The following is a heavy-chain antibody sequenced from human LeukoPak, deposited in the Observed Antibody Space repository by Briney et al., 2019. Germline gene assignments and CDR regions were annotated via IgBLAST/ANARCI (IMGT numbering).Heavy chain of an antibody. Sequence: PSETLSLTCAVYGGSFSGYYWSWIRQPPGKGLEWIGYIYYTGSTNYNPSLKSRVTISVDTSKNQFSLKLSSVTAADTAVYYCARHRTGDRSFDYWGQGTLVTVSS. CDR3: ARHRTGDRSFDY. CDR1: GGSFSGYY. D-gene: IGHD7-27*01. V-gene: IGHV4-59*08. J-gene: IGHJ4*02. CDR2: IYYTGST.